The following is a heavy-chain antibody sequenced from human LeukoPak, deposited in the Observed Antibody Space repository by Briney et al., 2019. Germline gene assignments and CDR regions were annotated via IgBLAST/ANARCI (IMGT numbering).Heavy chain of an antibody. CDR1: GFTFPAYA. J-gene: IGHJ3*02. V-gene: IGHV3-23*01. CDR3: AKGGVGSYDAFDI. CDR2: ISGSGGST. D-gene: IGHD1-26*01. Sequence: GGSLRLSCAASGFTFPAYAMSWVRQAPGKGLEWVSAISGSGGSTYYADSVKGRFTISRDNSKNTLYLQMNSLRAEDTAVYYCAKGGVGSYDAFDIWGQGTMVTVSS.